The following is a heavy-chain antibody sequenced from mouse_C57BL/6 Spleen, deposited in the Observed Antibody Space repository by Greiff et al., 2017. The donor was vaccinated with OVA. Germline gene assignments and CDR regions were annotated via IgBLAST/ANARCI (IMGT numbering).Heavy chain of an antibody. CDR2: INPGSGGT. J-gene: IGHJ1*03. CDR3: ARTVTTGDWYFDV. D-gene: IGHD2-2*01. CDR1: GYAFTNYL. V-gene: IGHV1-54*01. Sequence: QVQLQQSGAELVRPGTSVKVSCKASGYAFTNYLIEWVKQRPGQGLEWIGVINPGSGGTNYNEKFKGKATLTADKSSSTAYMQLSSLPSEDSAVYFCARTVTTGDWYFDVWGTGTTVTVSS.